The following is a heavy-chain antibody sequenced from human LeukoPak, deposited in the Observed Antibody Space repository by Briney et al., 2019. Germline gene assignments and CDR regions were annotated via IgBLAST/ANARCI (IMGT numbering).Heavy chain of an antibody. Sequence: ASVKVSCKTSGYTFTGYYIHWVRQAPGQGLEWMGWINPNSGDTNYAQKFQGRVSMTGDTSISTAYMELSRLRSDDTAVYYCARDYDSSGYYRDDAFDIWGQGTMVTVSS. J-gene: IGHJ3*02. CDR3: ARDYDSSGYYRDDAFDI. D-gene: IGHD3-22*01. CDR2: INPNSGDT. V-gene: IGHV1-2*02. CDR1: GYTFTGYY.